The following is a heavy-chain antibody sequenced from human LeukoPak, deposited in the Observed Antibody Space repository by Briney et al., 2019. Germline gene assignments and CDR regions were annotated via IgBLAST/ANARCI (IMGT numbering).Heavy chain of an antibody. Sequence: SQTLSLTCAISGDSVSSNSAAWNWIRQSPSRGLEWLGRTYYRSKWSNDYALSVKSRITISPDTSKNQFSLKLSSVTAADTAVYYCARDDPTDGYLDYWGQGTLVTVSS. D-gene: IGHD5-24*01. V-gene: IGHV6-1*01. CDR3: ARDDPTDGYLDY. J-gene: IGHJ4*02. CDR1: GDSVSSNSAA. CDR2: TYYRSKWSN.